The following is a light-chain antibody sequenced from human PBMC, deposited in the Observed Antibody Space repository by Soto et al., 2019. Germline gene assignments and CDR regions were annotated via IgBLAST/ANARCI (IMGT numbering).Light chain of an antibody. Sequence: TQSPASLSLSPGERATLSCRSSQGVSSNYLAWCQQRPGQAPRLLIYGTSSMPSGIPSRFSGSGSGTEFTLTISSLQSEDFAVYYCQQYNNWPRTFGQGTKVDIK. CDR1: QGVSSN. J-gene: IGKJ1*01. CDR2: GTS. V-gene: IGKV3-15*01. CDR3: QQYNNWPRT.